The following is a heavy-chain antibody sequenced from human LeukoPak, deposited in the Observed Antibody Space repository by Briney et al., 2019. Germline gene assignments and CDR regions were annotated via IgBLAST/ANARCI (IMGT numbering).Heavy chain of an antibody. Sequence: ASVKVSCKASGYTFTSYAMHWVRQAPGQRLEWMGWINAGNGNTKYSQEFQGRVTITRDTSASTAYMELSSLRSEDMAVYYCARDSGAYSGYYYYYMDVWGKGTTVTVSS. D-gene: IGHD2-21*01. CDR2: INAGNGNT. J-gene: IGHJ6*03. V-gene: IGHV1-3*03. CDR3: ARDSGAYSGYYYYYMDV. CDR1: GYTFTSYA.